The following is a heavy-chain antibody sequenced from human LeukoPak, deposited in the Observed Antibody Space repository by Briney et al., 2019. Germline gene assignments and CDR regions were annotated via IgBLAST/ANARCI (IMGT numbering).Heavy chain of an antibody. Sequence: ASVKVSCKASGYTFTSYGISWVRQAPGQGLEWMGWISAYNGNTNYAQKLQGRVTMTTDTSTSTANMELRSLRSDDTAVYYCARDLDYGGNSGDAFDIWGQGTMVTVSS. D-gene: IGHD4-23*01. CDR1: GYTFTSYG. J-gene: IGHJ3*02. CDR2: ISAYNGNT. CDR3: ARDLDYGGNSGDAFDI. V-gene: IGHV1-18*01.